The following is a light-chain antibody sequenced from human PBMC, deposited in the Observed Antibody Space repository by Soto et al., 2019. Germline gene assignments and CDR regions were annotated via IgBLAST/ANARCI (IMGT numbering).Light chain of an antibody. Sequence: DIQMTQFPSSRSASVGDRVTITCRASQGIRNDLGWYQQKPGKAPKRMIYAASSLQSGVPSRFSGSGSGTEFTLAISSLQPEDSATFYCLQHSTYPLTFGQGTKVEIK. CDR3: LQHSTYPLT. CDR2: AAS. J-gene: IGKJ1*01. CDR1: QGIRND. V-gene: IGKV1-17*01.